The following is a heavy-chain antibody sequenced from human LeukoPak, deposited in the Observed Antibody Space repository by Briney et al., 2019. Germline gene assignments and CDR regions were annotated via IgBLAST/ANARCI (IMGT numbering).Heavy chain of an antibody. CDR2: ISTSSSYI. CDR1: GFTFSSYN. Sequence: GGSLRLSCAASGFTFSSYNMKWVRQAPGKGLEWVSSISTSSSYIYYADPVKGRFTISRDDSKNTLSLQMNSLRVEDTATYYCARDLAWGAFDYWGQGTLVTVSS. CDR3: ARDLAWGAFDY. V-gene: IGHV3-21*03. D-gene: IGHD7-27*01. J-gene: IGHJ4*02.